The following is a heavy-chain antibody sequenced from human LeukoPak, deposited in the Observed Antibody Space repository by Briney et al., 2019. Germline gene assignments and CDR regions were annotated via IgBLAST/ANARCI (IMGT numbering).Heavy chain of an antibody. D-gene: IGHD2-2*01. J-gene: IGHJ4*02. CDR3: ARGAQYCSSTSCYEIFDY. V-gene: IGHV4-59*01. CDR1: GGSISSYY. CDR2: IYYSGST. Sequence: SETLSLTCTVSGGSISSYYWSWIRQPPGKGLEWIGYIYYSGSTNYNPSLKSRVTISVDTSKNQFSLKLSSVTAADTAVYYCARGAQYCSSTSCYEIFDYWGQGTLVTVSS.